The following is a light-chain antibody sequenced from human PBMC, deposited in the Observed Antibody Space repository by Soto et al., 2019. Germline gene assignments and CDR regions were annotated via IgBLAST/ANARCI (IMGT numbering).Light chain of an antibody. CDR3: QLSQQRSSWPPIA. V-gene: IGKV3-11*01. Sequence: EIVFTESPASLSFSPGERATLSCWASQSVSSYLAWYQHKPGQAPRLLIYDASNRATGIPARFSGSGSGTDFTLSISSLEPEDFAVYYCQLSQQRSSWPPIACGQGTRLEIK. CDR2: DAS. CDR1: QSVSSY. J-gene: IGKJ5*01.